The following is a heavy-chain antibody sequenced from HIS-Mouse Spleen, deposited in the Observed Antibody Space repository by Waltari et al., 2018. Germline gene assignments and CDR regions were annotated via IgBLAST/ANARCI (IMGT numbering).Heavy chain of an antibody. CDR3: ARDLEGYSYGCDY. CDR2: INPHSGGT. J-gene: IGHJ4*02. CDR1: GYTFTGYY. D-gene: IGHD5-18*01. V-gene: IGHV1-2*02. Sequence: QVQLVQSGAEVKKPGASVKVSCKASGYTFTGYYMHWVRQAPGQGLEWRGWINPHSGGTNYAKKFQGRVTMTRDTSISTAYMELSRLRSDDTAVYYCARDLEGYSYGCDYWGQGTLVTVSS.